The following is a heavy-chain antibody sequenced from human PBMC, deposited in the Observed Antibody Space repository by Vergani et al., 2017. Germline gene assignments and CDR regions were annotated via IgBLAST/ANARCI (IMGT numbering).Heavy chain of an antibody. CDR1: GFTFSSYA. CDR2: ISGSGGST. J-gene: IGHJ4*02. CDR3: SKQIAAAGMERVFDY. Sequence: EVQLLESGGGLVQPGGSLRLSCAASGFTFSSYAMSWVRQAPGKGLEWVSAISGSGGSTYYADSVKGRFTISRNNSKNTLYLQMNSLRAEDTAVYYCSKQIAAAGMERVFDYWGQGTLVTVSA. V-gene: IGHV3-23*01. D-gene: IGHD6-13*01.